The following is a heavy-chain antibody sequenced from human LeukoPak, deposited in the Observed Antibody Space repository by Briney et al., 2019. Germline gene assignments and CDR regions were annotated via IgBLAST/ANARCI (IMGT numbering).Heavy chain of an antibody. J-gene: IGHJ4*02. D-gene: IGHD2/OR15-2a*01. CDR1: GGSISSSSYH. CDR2: MYYSGTT. Sequence: PSETLSLTCTVSGGSISSSSYHWGWIRQPPGKGLEWIGSMYYSGTTYFNASLKSRVTISVDASKNQFSLKLSSVTAADTAVYYCARRQDSMFDYWGQGTLVTVSS. CDR3: ARRQDSMFDY. V-gene: IGHV4-39*01.